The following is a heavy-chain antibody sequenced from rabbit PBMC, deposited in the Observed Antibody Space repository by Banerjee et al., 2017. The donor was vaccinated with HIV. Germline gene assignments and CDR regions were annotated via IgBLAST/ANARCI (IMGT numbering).Heavy chain of an antibody. J-gene: IGHJ4*01. V-gene: IGHV1S45*01. CDR1: GFSFSDRDV. CDR3: ARDLVGVIGWNFYL. CDR2: INTATGKA. Sequence: QEDLEESGGGLVKPEGSLTLTCKASGFSFSDRDVMCWVRQAPGKGLEWIACINTATGKAVYASWAKGRFTFSRTSSTTVTLRMTSLTAADRATYFCARDLVGVIGWNFYLWGPGTLVTVS. D-gene: IGHD1-1*01.